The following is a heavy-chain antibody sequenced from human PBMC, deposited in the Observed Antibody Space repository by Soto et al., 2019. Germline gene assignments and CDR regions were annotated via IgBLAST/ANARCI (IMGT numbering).Heavy chain of an antibody. CDR1: GFAFGDYY. V-gene: IGHV3-11*01. J-gene: IGHJ4*02. D-gene: IGHD6-13*01. CDR2: IDSGDGTT. CDR3: VRPYYSSSWFPFDR. Sequence: GGSLRLSCTRSGFAFGDYYMSLIRPAPGKGLEWVSYIDSGDGTTYYTDSVKGRFTISRDNAKKTVYLQMSSLRVEDTALYYCVRPYYSSSWFPFDRWGQGTLVTVSS.